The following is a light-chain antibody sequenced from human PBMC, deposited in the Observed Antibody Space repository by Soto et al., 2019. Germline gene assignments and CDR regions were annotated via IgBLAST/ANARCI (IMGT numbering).Light chain of an antibody. V-gene: IGKV1-5*01. Sequence: DIQMTQSPSSLSASVGDRVTITCRASQPISSWLAWYHQKPGKAPKLLIYDASNLESGVPSRFSGSGSGTDFIFTTSSLQPEDGATYYCQQYDSLPITFGQGTRLEIK. CDR1: QPISSW. CDR2: DAS. CDR3: QQYDSLPIT. J-gene: IGKJ5*01.